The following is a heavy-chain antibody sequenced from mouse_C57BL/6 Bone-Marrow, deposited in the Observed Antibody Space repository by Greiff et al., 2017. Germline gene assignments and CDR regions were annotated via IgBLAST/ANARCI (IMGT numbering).Heavy chain of an antibody. CDR3: ARGYYGSPSYWYFDV. J-gene: IGHJ1*03. V-gene: IGHV1-75*01. D-gene: IGHD1-1*01. CDR1: GYTFTDYY. Sequence: QVQLQQSGPELVKPGASVKISCKASGYTFTDYYINWVKQRPGQGLEWIGWIFPGSGSTYYNEKFKGKATLTVDKSSSTAYMLLSSLTSEDSAVYFCARGYYGSPSYWYFDVWGTGTTVTVSS. CDR2: IFPGSGST.